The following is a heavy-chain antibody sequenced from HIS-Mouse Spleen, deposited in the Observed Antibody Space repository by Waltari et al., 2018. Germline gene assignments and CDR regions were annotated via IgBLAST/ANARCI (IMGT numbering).Heavy chain of an antibody. D-gene: IGHD6-19*01. CDR1: GYSISSGYY. V-gene: IGHV4-38-2*02. J-gene: IGHJ6*02. CDR2: IYHSGTT. Sequence: QVQLQESGPGLVKPSETLSLTCTVSGYSISSGYYWGWIRQPPGKGLEWIGSIYHSGTTSYNPSHKSGVTIAVETSKNQFSLKLSSVTAADTAVYYCASGDRGAVARAGYYYGMDVWGQGTTVTVSS. CDR3: ASGDRGAVARAGYYYGMDV.